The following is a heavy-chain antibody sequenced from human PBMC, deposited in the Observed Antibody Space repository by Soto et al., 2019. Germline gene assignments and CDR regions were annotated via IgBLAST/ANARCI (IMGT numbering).Heavy chain of an antibody. Sequence: SETLSLTCAVSGYSLSSGYYWDWIRQSPGKGLEWSGSIYHSGRTYYIPSLKSRVIISVDTSKNQFSLKLSSVTAADTAVYYCARLAPIAAADGMDVWGQGTTVTVSS. V-gene: IGHV4-38-2*01. CDR3: ARLAPIAAADGMDV. D-gene: IGHD6-13*01. CDR1: GYSLSSGYY. J-gene: IGHJ6*02. CDR2: IYHSGRT.